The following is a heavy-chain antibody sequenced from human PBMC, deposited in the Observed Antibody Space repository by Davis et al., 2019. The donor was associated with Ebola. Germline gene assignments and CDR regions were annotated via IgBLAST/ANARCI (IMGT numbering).Heavy chain of an antibody. CDR3: ASGVEGSYGSRPYYYYGMDV. CDR1: GYTFTSYG. D-gene: IGHD5-18*01. V-gene: IGHV1-18*01. CDR2: ISAYNGNT. J-gene: IGHJ6*02. Sequence: ASVKVSCKASGYTFTSYGISWVRQAPGQGLEWMGWISAYNGNTNYAQKLQGRVTMTTDTSTSTAYMELRSLRSDDTAVYYCASGVEGSYGSRPYYYYGMDVWGQGTTVTVSS.